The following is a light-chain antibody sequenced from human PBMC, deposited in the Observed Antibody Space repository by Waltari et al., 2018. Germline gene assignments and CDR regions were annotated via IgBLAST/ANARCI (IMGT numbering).Light chain of an antibody. J-gene: IGLJ2*01. V-gene: IGLV2-23*02. Sequence: QSALIQPASVSGSPGQSITISRTGTSSAVGGSNFFSWYQHHPGRAPKLMIYDVKKRPSGVSHRFSGSKSGDTASLTISGLLTEDEADYYCSSYAGSSIPVVFGGGTKLTVL. CDR2: DVK. CDR1: SSAVGGSNF. CDR3: SSYAGSSIPVV.